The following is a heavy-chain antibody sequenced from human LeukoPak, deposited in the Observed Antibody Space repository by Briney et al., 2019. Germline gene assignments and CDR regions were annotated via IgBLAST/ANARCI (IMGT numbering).Heavy chain of an antibody. CDR2: IYSGGST. Sequence: GGSLRLSCAASGFTVSSNYMSWVRQAPGKGLEWVSVIYSGGSTYYADSVKGRFTISRDNSKNTLHLQMNSLRAEDTAVYYCARDSLGDYVWGSYRSRPYYYYGMDVWGQGTTVTVSS. CDR1: GFTVSSNY. D-gene: IGHD3-16*02. V-gene: IGHV3-53*01. J-gene: IGHJ6*02. CDR3: ARDSLGDYVWGSYRSRPYYYYGMDV.